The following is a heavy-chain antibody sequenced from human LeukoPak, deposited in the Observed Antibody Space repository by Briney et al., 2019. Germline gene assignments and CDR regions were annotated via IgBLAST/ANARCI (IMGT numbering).Heavy chain of an antibody. D-gene: IGHD3-10*01. CDR2: ISSSSSYI. Sequence: KPGGSLRLSCAASGFTFSSYSMNWVRQAPGKGLEWVSSISSSSSYIYYADSVKGRFTISRDNAKNSLYLQMNSLRAEDTAVYYCARVQYYYASGSYSADYWGQGTLVTVSS. CDR3: ARVQYYYASGSYSADY. J-gene: IGHJ4*02. CDR1: GFTFSSYS. V-gene: IGHV3-21*01.